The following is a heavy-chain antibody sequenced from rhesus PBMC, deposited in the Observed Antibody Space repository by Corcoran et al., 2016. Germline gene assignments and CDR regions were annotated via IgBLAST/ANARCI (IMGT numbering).Heavy chain of an antibody. J-gene: IGHJ4*01. CDR1: GYSISSGYG. CDR2: IGGSRGST. CDR3: AGVRSLQYFDY. D-gene: IGHD4-23*01. V-gene: IGHV4-127*01. Sequence: QVQLQESGPGLVKPSGTLSLTCAVSGYSISSGYGWSWIRQPPGKGLERIGYIGGSRGSTNYNPTLKSRVTISKAPSKTQFSPKLSPVTAADTAVYYCAGVRSLQYFDYWGQGVLVTVSS.